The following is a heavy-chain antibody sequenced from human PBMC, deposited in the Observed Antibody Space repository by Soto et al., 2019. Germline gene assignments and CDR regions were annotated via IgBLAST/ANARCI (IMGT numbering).Heavy chain of an antibody. CDR2: IYYSGST. Sequence: SETLSLTCTVSGGSISSYYWSWIRQPPGKGLEWIGYIYYSGSTNYNPSLKSRVTISVDTSKNQFSLKLSSVTAADTAVYYCARGSYGDYVPFPYYWGQGTLVTVSS. V-gene: IGHV4-59*01. D-gene: IGHD4-17*01. J-gene: IGHJ4*02. CDR3: ARGSYGDYVPFPYY. CDR1: GGSISSYY.